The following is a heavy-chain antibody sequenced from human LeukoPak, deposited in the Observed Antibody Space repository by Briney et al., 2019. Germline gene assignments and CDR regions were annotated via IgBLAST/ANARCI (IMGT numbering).Heavy chain of an antibody. J-gene: IGHJ5*02. V-gene: IGHV1-69*01. D-gene: IGHD3-22*01. CDR3: ARESYDSSGYYYVGWFDP. CDR2: IIPIFGTA. CDR1: GGTFSSYA. Sequence: SVKVSFKASGGTFSSYAISWVRQAPGQGLEWMGGIIPIFGTANYAQKFQGRVTITADESTSTAYMELSSLRSEDTAVYYCARESYDSSGYYYVGWFDPWGQGTLVTVSS.